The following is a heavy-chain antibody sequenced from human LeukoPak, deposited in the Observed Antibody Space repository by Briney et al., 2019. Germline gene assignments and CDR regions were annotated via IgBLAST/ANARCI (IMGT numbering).Heavy chain of an antibody. V-gene: IGHV3-23*01. Sequence: GGSLRLSCAASGFTFSSYAMSRVRQAPGKGLEWVSAISGSGGSTYYADSVKGRFTISRDNSKNTLYLQMNGLRAEDTAVYYCARGIVPAAPVYFDYWGQGTLVTVSS. CDR2: ISGSGGST. D-gene: IGHD2-2*01. CDR3: ARGIVPAAPVYFDY. CDR1: GFTFSSYA. J-gene: IGHJ4*02.